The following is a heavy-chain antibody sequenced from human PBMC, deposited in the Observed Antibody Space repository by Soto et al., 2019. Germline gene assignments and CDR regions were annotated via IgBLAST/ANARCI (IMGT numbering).Heavy chain of an antibody. CDR3: ERDTTPSL. CDR2: IYYSGST. D-gene: IGHD1-1*01. J-gene: IGHJ4*02. V-gene: IGHV4-59*01. Sequence: QVQLQESGPGLVKPSETLSVTCTVSGASISSYYWSWIRQPPGKGLEWIGYIYYSGSTNYNPSLKSRVTISVDTSKNQFSLKLSSVTAADTAMYYCERDTTPSLWGQGTLVTVST. CDR1: GASISSYY.